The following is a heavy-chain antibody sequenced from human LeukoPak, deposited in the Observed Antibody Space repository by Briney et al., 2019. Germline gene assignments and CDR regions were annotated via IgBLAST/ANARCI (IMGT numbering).Heavy chain of an antibody. CDR3: ARDEDSEFDY. D-gene: IGHD1-26*01. CDR2: IKQDGSEK. Sequence: GGSLRLSCAASGFTFSSCWMSWVRQAPGKGLEWVANIKQDGSEKYYVDSVKGRFTISRDNAKNSLYLQMNSLRAEDTAVYYCARDEDSEFDYWGQGTLVTVSS. J-gene: IGHJ4*02. CDR1: GFTFSSCW. V-gene: IGHV3-7*01.